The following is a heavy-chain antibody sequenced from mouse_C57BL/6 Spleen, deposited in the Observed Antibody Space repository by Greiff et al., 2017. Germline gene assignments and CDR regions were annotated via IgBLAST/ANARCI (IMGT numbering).Heavy chain of an antibody. J-gene: IGHJ2*01. Sequence: EVQRVESEGGLVQPGSSMKLSCTASGFTFSDYYMAWVRQVPEKGLEWVANINYDGSSTYYLDSLKSRFIISRDNATNILYLQMSSLKSEDTATYYGARERSPYYYGSSYVAYFDYWGQGTTLTVSA. CDR3: ARERSPYYYGSSYVAYFDY. V-gene: IGHV5-16*01. CDR1: GFTFSDYY. CDR2: INYDGSST. D-gene: IGHD1-1*01.